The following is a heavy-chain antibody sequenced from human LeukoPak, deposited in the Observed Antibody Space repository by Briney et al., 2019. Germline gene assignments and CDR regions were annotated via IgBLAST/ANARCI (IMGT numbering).Heavy chain of an antibody. CDR2: ISVNGGA. V-gene: IGHV3-23*01. CDR1: GFTFNSFV. Sequence: GGSLRLSYAASGFTFNSFVMSWVRQAPGKGLEWVSSISVNGGASYADSVKGRFTISRDNSKNALYLQMSSLRADDTAVYYCAKVLPPRGGRSGWYETNDYWGQGTLVTVSS. J-gene: IGHJ4*02. CDR3: AKVLPPRGGRSGWYETNDY. D-gene: IGHD6-19*01.